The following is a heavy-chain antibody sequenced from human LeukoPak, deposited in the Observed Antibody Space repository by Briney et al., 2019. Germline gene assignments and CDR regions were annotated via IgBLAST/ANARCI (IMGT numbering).Heavy chain of an antibody. Sequence: GGSLRLSCAASGFTFSSYDMNWVRQAPGKGLEWVSYINTISSTKYYADSVKGRFTISRDNAKNSLYLQMSSLSDEDTAVYYGARGKIGYYYGDYDGYWGQGTLVTVAS. D-gene: IGHD4-17*01. V-gene: IGHV3-48*02. CDR2: INTISSTK. J-gene: IGHJ4*02. CDR1: GFTFSSYD. CDR3: ARGKIGYYYGDYDGY.